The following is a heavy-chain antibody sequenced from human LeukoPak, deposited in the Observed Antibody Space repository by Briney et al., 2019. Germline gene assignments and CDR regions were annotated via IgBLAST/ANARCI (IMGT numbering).Heavy chain of an antibody. CDR2: IYYSGST. J-gene: IGHJ6*03. D-gene: IGHD2-2*01. CDR1: GGSISSYY. CDR3: AKPIDCSSTICTGPMDV. V-gene: IGHV4-59*08. Sequence: SETLSLTCTVSGGSISSYYWSWIRQPPGKGLEWIGYIYYSGSTNYNPSLKSRVTISVDTSKNQFSLRLGSLTAADTAVYYCAKPIDCSSTICTGPMDVWGKGTTVIVS.